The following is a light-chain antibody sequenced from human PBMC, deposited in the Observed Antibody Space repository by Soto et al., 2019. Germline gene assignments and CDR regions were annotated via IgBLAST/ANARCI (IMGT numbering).Light chain of an antibody. V-gene: IGKV1-33*01. CDR1: HDIRNS. J-gene: IGKJ4*01. CDR3: QQYDNLPLT. Sequence: IQMIQSPSSLSASIGDRVTITCQASHDIRNSLNWYQQTPGKPPKLLISDASNLELEVPSKFSGTGFRTDFSFTIINLHPEDIATYYCQQYDNLPLTFGGGTKVEIK. CDR2: DAS.